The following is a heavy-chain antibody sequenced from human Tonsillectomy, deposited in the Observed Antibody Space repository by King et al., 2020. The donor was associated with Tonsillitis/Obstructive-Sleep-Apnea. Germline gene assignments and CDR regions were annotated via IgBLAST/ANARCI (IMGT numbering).Heavy chain of an antibody. CDR3: ATDARLRSYVVRSGGGYSSYYMDF. J-gene: IGHJ6*03. V-gene: IGHV3-30*04. CDR1: EFTFITYA. CDR2: ISYDGSNK. Sequence: VQLVESGGGVVQPGRSLRLSCAASEFTFITYAIHWVRQAPGKGLEWLAVISYDGSNKYYADSVKGRFTISRDNSKNTVYLQMSSLRGEDTSVYYCATDARLRSYVVRSGGGYSSYYMDFWGQGTPVTVSS. D-gene: IGHD3-10*02.